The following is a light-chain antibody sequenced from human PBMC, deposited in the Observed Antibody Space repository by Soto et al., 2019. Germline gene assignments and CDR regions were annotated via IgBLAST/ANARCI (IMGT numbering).Light chain of an antibody. CDR3: QQYNSYFRT. CDR1: QSISSW. V-gene: IGKV1-5*03. J-gene: IGKJ1*01. Sequence: DIQMTQSPSTLSASVGDRVTITCRASQSISSWLAWYQQKPGKAPKLLIYEASSLESGVPSRFSGSGSGTEFTLNSSSLQPDDYGTSYCQQYNSYFRTFGQGTKVEIK. CDR2: EAS.